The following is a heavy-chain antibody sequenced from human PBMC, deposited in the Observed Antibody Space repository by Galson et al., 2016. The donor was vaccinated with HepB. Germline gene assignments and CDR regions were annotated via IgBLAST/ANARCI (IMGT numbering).Heavy chain of an antibody. CDR2: MSSDGGEK. V-gene: IGHV3-30*04. CDR1: GFTFSGHS. J-gene: IGHJ4*02. Sequence: SLRLSCAAFGFTFSGHSLHWVRQPPGKGLEWVALMSSDGGEKEYAASVEGRFTIARDNSKSTGSLQMNDLRPADTAIYYCVRGSCPGAWLEDYWGQGTLVIVSS. D-gene: IGHD3-10*02. CDR3: VRGSCPGAWLEDY.